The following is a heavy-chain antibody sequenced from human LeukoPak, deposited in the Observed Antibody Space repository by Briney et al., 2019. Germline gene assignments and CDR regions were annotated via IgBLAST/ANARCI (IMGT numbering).Heavy chain of an antibody. CDR3: ARSYYGMTTP. V-gene: IGHV4-59*11. J-gene: IGHJ5*02. CDR2: IYYSGST. Sequence: SETLSLTCTVSGGSISSHYWSRIRQPPGKGLEWIGYIYYSGSTNYNPSLKSRVTISVDTSKNQFSLKLSSVTAADTAVYYCARSYYGMTTPWGQGTLVTVSS. CDR1: GGSISSHY. D-gene: IGHD2/OR15-2a*01.